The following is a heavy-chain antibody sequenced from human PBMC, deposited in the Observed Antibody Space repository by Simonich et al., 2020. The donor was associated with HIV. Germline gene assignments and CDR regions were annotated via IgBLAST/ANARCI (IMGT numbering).Heavy chain of an antibody. V-gene: IGHV1-2*02. Sequence: QVHLVQSGAEVKKPGASVKVSCEASGYTFTGYYIHWVRQAPGQGRGGMGWIKPNSGATNYAQKFEERVTMTSDTSISTAYMELSGLRSDDTAVYYCAREDRDYISYFFHYWGQGTLVTVSS. CDR3: AREDRDYISYFFHY. D-gene: IGHD3-16*01. CDR1: GYTFTGYY. J-gene: IGHJ4*02. CDR2: IKPNSGAT.